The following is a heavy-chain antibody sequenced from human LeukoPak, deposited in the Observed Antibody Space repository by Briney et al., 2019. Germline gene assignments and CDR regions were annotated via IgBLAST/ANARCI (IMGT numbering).Heavy chain of an antibody. J-gene: IGHJ1*01. CDR2: ISYDGSNK. D-gene: IGHD5-24*01. CDR1: GFTFSSYG. Sequence: GGSLRLSCAASGFTFSSYGMHWVRQAPGKGLEWVAVISYDGSNKYYADSVKGRFTISRDNSKNTLYLQMNSLRAEDTAVYYCARGAVGDGYNFFQHWGQGTLVTVSS. CDR3: ARGAVGDGYNFFQH. V-gene: IGHV3-30*03.